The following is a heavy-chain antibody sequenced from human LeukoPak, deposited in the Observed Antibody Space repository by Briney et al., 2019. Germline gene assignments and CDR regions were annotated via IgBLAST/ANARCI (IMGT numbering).Heavy chain of an antibody. CDR1: GGSISSYY. CDR2: IYYSGST. D-gene: IGHD4-17*01. J-gene: IGHJ4*02. CDR3: ARGQLTTGVDY. Sequence: SETLSLTCTVSGGSISSYYWSWIRQPPGKGLEWIGYIYYSGSTNYNPSLKSRVTISVDTSKNQFSLKLSSVTAADAAVYYCARGQLTTGVDYWGQGTLVTVSS. V-gene: IGHV4-59*01.